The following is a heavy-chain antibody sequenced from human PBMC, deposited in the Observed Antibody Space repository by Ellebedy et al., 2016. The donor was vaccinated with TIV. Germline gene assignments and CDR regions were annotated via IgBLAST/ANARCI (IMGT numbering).Heavy chain of an antibody. CDR3: ARATTVITYFDY. J-gene: IGHJ4*02. CDR1: GGSISSGGYY. D-gene: IGHD4-23*01. V-gene: IGHV4-31*01. Sequence: LRLSCTVSGGSISSGGYYWSWIRQHPGKGLEWIGYIYHSGSTYYNPSLKNLVDISVETSKNQFSLKLRSVTAADTAVYYCARATTVITYFDYWGQGTLVTVSS. CDR2: IYHSGST.